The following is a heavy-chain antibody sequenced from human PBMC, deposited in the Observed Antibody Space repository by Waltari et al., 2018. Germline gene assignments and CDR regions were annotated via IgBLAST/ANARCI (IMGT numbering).Heavy chain of an antibody. V-gene: IGHV1-69*01. CDR1: GGTFNSYS. J-gene: IGHJ4*02. D-gene: IGHD5-12*01. CDR2: LIHIFCTP. CDR3: ARGRGYSGDDSRFDY. Sequence: QVQLVQSGAEVKQPGSSVKVSCKTSGGTFNSYSINWVRQAPGQGLEWMVCLIHIFCTPNYAQRFQGRLKLSTNESTITASIEFNSLTSEDTSVYCWARGRGYSGDDSRFDYWGQGTSVSVSS.